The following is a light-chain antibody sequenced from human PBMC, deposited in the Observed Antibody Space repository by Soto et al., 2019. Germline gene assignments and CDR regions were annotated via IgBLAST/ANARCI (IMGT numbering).Light chain of an antibody. CDR2: YDS. CDR1: NIGSKS. V-gene: IGLV3-21*04. J-gene: IGLJ2*01. Sequence: SYELTQPPSVSVAPGKTARITCGGTNIGSKSVHWYQQKPGQAPVLVIYYDSDRPSGIPERFSGSNSGNTATLTISRVEAGDEADYYCQVWDSSSDRVFGGGTQLTVL. CDR3: QVWDSSSDRV.